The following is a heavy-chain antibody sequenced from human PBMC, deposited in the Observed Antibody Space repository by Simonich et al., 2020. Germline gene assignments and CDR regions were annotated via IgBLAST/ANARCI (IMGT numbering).Heavy chain of an antibody. Sequence: QVQLVQSGAEVKKPGASVKVSCKASGYTFTSYGIRWVRQAPGQGIEWMEWVGAYNDNTNKAKKRQGRVTMTTDTATSTAYMELRSLRSDDTAVYYCARASRGTWWYYYFDYWGQGTLVTVSS. CDR1: GYTFTSYG. V-gene: IGHV1-18*01. D-gene: IGHD2-15*01. CDR2: VGAYNDNT. J-gene: IGHJ4*02. CDR3: ARASRGTWWYYYFDY.